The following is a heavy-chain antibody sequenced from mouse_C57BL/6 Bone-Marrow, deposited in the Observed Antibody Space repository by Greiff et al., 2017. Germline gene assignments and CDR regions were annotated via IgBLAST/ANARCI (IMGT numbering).Heavy chain of an antibody. Sequence: QVQLKQPGAELVKPGASVKLSCKASGYTFTSYWMHWVKQRPGQGLEWIGMIHPNSGSTNYNEKFKSKATLTVDKSSSTAYMQLSSLTSEDSAVYYCARSRGLWTDVWGTGTTVTVSS. CDR2: IHPNSGST. J-gene: IGHJ1*03. CDR1: GYTFTSYW. CDR3: ARSRGLWTDV. V-gene: IGHV1-64*01. D-gene: IGHD6-5*01.